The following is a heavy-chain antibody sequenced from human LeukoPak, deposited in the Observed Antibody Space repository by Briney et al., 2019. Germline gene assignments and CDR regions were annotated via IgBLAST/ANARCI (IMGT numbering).Heavy chain of an antibody. CDR1: GGSFSGYY. CDR2: INHSGSA. V-gene: IGHV4-34*01. D-gene: IGHD6-13*01. Sequence: PSETLSLTCAVYGGSFSGYYWSWIRQPPGKGLEWIGEINHSGSANYNPSLVSRVTISVDTSKSQFPLELSSVTAADTAVYYCARDSNSWNYFDNWGQGTLVTVSS. J-gene: IGHJ4*02. CDR3: ARDSNSWNYFDN.